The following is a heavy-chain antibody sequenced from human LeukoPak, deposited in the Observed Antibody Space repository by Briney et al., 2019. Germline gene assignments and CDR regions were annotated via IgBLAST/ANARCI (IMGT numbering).Heavy chain of an antibody. V-gene: IGHV3-15*01. CDR3: TTASRSPY. CDR1: GFTFTTSA. J-gene: IGHJ4*02. CDR2: IKSKADGGTT. Sequence: PGGSLRLSCAASGFTFTTSAMTWVRQAPGKGLEWVGRIKSKADGGTTDYAAPVKGRFTISTDDSKNTLYLQMNSLKTEDTAVYYCTTASRSPYWGQGTLVTVSS.